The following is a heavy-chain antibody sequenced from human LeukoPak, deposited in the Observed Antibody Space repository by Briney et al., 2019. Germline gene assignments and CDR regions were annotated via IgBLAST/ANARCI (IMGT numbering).Heavy chain of an antibody. Sequence: PLETLSLTCTVSGGSISSSSYYWGWIRQPPGKGLEWIGSIYYSGSTYYNPSLKSRVTISVDTSKNQLSLKLSSVTAADTAVYYCARRRITIFGVVIRAFYYDYWGQGTLVTVSS. CDR1: GGSISSSSYY. CDR3: ARRRITIFGVVIRAFYYDY. V-gene: IGHV4-39*01. J-gene: IGHJ4*02. CDR2: IYYSGST. D-gene: IGHD3-3*01.